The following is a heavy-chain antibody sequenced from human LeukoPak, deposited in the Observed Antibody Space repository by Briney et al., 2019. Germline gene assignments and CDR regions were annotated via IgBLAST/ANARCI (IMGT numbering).Heavy chain of an antibody. V-gene: IGHV3-43*02. J-gene: IGHJ4*02. Sequence: GGSLRLSCASSDFTSDDYAIRWGRKAPGEGLEWVCVISGDGGSTYYADSVKCRFTITRDNSKNSLYLQMNGLRTEDSALYYCGGGGNPYYFDYWGQGTLVTVSS. CDR1: DFTSDDYA. CDR2: ISGDGGST. CDR3: GGGGNPYYFDY. D-gene: IGHD3-10*01.